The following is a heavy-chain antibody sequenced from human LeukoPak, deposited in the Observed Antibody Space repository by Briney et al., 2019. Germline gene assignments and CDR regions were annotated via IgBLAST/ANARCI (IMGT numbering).Heavy chain of an antibody. V-gene: IGHV3-74*01. CDR1: GFTFNTYC. CDR2: INADGSST. J-gene: IGHJ5*02. Sequence: GGSLRLSCAASGFTFNTYCMHWVRQAPGKGLVWVSRINADGSSTRYADSVKGRFTISRDNAKNTLYLQMNSLRAEDTAVYYCARGVNGDSRFDPWGQGTLVTVSS. D-gene: IGHD4-17*01. CDR3: ARGVNGDSRFDP.